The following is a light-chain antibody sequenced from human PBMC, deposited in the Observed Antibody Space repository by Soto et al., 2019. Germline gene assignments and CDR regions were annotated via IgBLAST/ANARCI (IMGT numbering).Light chain of an antibody. CDR2: DAS. Sequence: PGERATLSCRASQTVGGNYLAWFQQKPGQAPRLLIYDASTRATGIPDKFGGSGSGTDFTLTISRLEPEDFAVYYCQQYVNSPITFGQGTRLEIK. V-gene: IGKV3-20*01. CDR1: QTVGGNY. J-gene: IGKJ5*01. CDR3: QQYVNSPIT.